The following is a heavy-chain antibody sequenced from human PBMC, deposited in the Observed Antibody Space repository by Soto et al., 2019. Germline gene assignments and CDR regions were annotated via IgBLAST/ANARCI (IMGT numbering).Heavy chain of an antibody. CDR1: GGTFSSYA. V-gene: IGHV1-69*13. CDR2: IIPIFGTA. Sequence: SVKGSCKASGGTFSSYAFSWVRQAPGQGLEWMGGIIPIFGTANYAQKFQGRVTITADESTSTAYMELSSLRSEETAVYYCARDSGANGVRNWFDPWGQGTLVTVSS. J-gene: IGHJ5*02. CDR3: ARDSGANGVRNWFDP. D-gene: IGHD2-8*01.